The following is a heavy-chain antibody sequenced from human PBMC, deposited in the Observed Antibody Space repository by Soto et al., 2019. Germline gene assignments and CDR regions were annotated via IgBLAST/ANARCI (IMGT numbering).Heavy chain of an antibody. J-gene: IGHJ6*03. D-gene: IGHD2-15*01. CDR1: GFTFSDSA. V-gene: IGHV3-23*01. CDR2: VTVSGDTS. Sequence: EVQLLESGGGLAQPGGSLRLSCAASGFTFSDSALSWVRQGTGKGLEWVSSVTVSGDTSYYADSVEGRFTISRDNSKNTLHLQMNSLRADDTAVYYCAKHGCSYPACYPYYYYVDVWGEGATVTVSS. CDR3: AKHGCSYPACYPYYYYVDV.